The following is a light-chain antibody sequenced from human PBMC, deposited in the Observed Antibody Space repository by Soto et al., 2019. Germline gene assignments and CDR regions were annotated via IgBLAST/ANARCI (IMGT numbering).Light chain of an antibody. V-gene: IGLV1-51*02. CDR3: GSWDHSVSGFV. CDR1: TSNIGNNY. J-gene: IGLJ1*01. Sequence: QSVLTQPPSVSAAPGQKVTISCSGSTSNIGNNYVSWFQQLPGTAPKLIIYQSNRRPSGIPDRFSGSKSGTSATLGITGLQTGDEADYYCGSWDHSVSGFVFGTGTKLTVL. CDR2: QSN.